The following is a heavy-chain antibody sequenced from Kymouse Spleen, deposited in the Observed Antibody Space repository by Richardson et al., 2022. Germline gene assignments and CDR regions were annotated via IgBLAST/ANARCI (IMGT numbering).Heavy chain of an antibody. J-gene: IGHJ4*02. CDR1: GGSISSSSYY. CDR2: IYYSGST. D-gene: IGHD3-10*01. V-gene: IGHV4-39*01. CDR3: ASLPMVRGVTLFDY. Sequence: QLQLQESGPGLVKPSETLSLTCTVSGGSISSSSYYWGWIRQPPGKGLEWIGSIYYSGSTYYNPSLKSRVTISVDTSKNQFSLKLSSVTAADTAVYYCASLPMVRGVTLFDYWGQGTLVTVSS.